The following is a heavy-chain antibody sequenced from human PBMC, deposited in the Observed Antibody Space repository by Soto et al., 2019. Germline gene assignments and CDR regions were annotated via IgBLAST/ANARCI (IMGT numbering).Heavy chain of an antibody. D-gene: IGHD3-3*01. CDR1: GFSFSTYA. V-gene: IGHV3-23*01. J-gene: IGHJ4*02. Sequence: HPGGSLRLSCAASGFSFSTYAMSWVRQAPGKGLKWVSSISRSGGSTYYSDSVKGRFTISRDNSKNTLYLQMNSLRGDDTALYYCAKDSSNPYDFWSGYYMADYWGQGTLVTVSS. CDR3: AKDSSNPYDFWSGYYMADY. CDR2: ISRSGGST.